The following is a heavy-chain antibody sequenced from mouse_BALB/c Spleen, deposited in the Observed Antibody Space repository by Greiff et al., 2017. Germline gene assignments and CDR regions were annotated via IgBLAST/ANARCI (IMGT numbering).Heavy chain of an antibody. D-gene: IGHD2-1*01. Sequence: VQLQQSGPELVKPGASVKVSCKASGYSFTGYYMHWVKQSHVKSLEWIGRINPYNGATSYNQNFKDKASLTVDKSSSTAYMELHSLTSEDSAVYYCARYYGNYGDAMDYWGQGTSVTVSS. CDR3: ARYYGNYGDAMDY. J-gene: IGHJ4*01. CDR2: INPYNGAT. CDR1: GYSFTGYY. V-gene: IGHV1-31*01.